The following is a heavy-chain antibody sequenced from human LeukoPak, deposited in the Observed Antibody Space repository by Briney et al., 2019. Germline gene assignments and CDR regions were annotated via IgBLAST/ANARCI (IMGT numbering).Heavy chain of an antibody. CDR2: IKQGGSEK. V-gene: IGHV3-7*01. D-gene: IGHD3-3*01. J-gene: IGHJ5*02. CDR1: GFTFTTYW. Sequence: GGSLRLSCAPSGFTFTTYWMGWVRQSPVKGLEWVASIKQGGSEKHYVDSVEGRFTISRDNAQNSLYLQMNSLRAEDTAVYYCARAKYYDFWSGSNWFDPWGQGTLVTVSS. CDR3: ARAKYYDFWSGSNWFDP.